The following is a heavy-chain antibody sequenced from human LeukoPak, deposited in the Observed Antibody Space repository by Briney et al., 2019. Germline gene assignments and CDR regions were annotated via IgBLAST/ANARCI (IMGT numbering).Heavy chain of an antibody. CDR2: ISSNGGST. Sequence: GGSLRLSCAASGFTFSSYAMHWVRQAPGKGLEYVSAISSNGGSTYYANSVKGRFTISRDNSKNTLYLQMGSLRAEDMAVYYCARGGLDYDILTGYVVYWGQGTLVTVSS. V-gene: IGHV3-64*01. D-gene: IGHD3-9*01. CDR1: GFTFSSYA. J-gene: IGHJ4*02. CDR3: ARGGLDYDILTGYVVY.